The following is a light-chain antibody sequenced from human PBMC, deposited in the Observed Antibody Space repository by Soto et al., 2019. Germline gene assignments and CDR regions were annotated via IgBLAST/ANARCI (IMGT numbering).Light chain of an antibody. J-gene: IGKJ4*01. V-gene: IGKV1-12*02. Sequence: DIQITQSPSSVSASVGDRITITCRASQDIGGRLAWYQQKPGKAPNLLIYGASTPQSGVPSRFSGSGTGTDFTLTINSLQAEDFATYYCQQTRSYPSTFGGGTKVDI. CDR3: QQTRSYPST. CDR2: GAS. CDR1: QDIGGR.